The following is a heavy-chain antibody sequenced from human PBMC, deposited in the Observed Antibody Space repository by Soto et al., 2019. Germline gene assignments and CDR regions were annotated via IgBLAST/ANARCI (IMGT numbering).Heavy chain of an antibody. Sequence: GASVKVSCKASGYTFTSYGTSWVRQAPGQGLEWMGWISAYNGNTNYAQKLQGRVTMTTDTSTSTAYMELRSLRSDDTAVYYCARGAYDSSGYYPDLDAFDIWGQGTMVTVS. CDR2: ISAYNGNT. V-gene: IGHV1-18*01. CDR1: GYTFTSYG. CDR3: ARGAYDSSGYYPDLDAFDI. D-gene: IGHD3-22*01. J-gene: IGHJ3*02.